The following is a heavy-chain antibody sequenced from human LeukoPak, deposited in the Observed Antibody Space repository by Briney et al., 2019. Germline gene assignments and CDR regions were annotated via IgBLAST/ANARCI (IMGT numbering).Heavy chain of an antibody. V-gene: IGHV4-59*08. CDR3: ARAVSGRFDY. D-gene: IGHD6-19*01. CDR1: GGSXXPYH. Sequence: TLSLTXTGSGGSXXPYHWGWIRQPPGKGLEWTGYIYYSGSTNYNPSLKSRVTISVDTSKNQFSLKLSSVTAADTAIYYCARAVSGRFDYWGQGTLVTVSS. CDR2: IYYSGST. J-gene: IGHJ4*02.